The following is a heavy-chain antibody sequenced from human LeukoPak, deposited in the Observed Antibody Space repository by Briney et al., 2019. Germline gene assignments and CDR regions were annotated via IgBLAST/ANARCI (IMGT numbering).Heavy chain of an antibody. Sequence: GASVKVSCKASGYTFTSYGISWVRQAPGQGLEWMGWISAYNGNTNYAQKLQGRVTMTTDTSTSTAYMELRSLRSDDTAVYYCARDHYGDQGGRNYYYGMDVWGQGTTVTVSS. CDR3: ARDHYGDQGGRNYYYGMDV. CDR1: GYTFTSYG. CDR2: ISAYNGNT. D-gene: IGHD4-17*01. J-gene: IGHJ6*02. V-gene: IGHV1-18*01.